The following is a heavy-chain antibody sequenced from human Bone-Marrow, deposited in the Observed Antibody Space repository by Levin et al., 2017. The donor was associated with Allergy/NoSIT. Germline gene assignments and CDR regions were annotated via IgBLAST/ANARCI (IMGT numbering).Heavy chain of an antibody. CDR1: GFSFHSYW. Sequence: LSLTCAASGFSFHSYWMNWVRQAPGKGLEWVANINPDGSEKRYVDSVRGRVTISRDNAKNLLYLQMNSLRVEDMGVYYCAGWGDSRNPWGQGALVTVAS. CDR3: AGWGDSRNP. J-gene: IGHJ5*02. V-gene: IGHV3-7*01. CDR2: INPDGSEK. D-gene: IGHD2-21*02.